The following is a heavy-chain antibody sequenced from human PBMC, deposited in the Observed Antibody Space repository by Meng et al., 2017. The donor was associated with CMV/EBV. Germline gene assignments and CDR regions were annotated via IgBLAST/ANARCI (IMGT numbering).Heavy chain of an antibody. CDR1: IGSGGYY. Sequence: IGSGGYYWRWIRQHRGKGLKWIGYIYYGGSTYYNPSLKSRVTISVDASKNQFSLKLSSVTAADTAVYYCARGARYCSGGSCSSWFDPWGQGTLVTVSS. D-gene: IGHD2-15*01. V-gene: IGHV4-31*02. CDR2: IYYGGST. J-gene: IGHJ5*02. CDR3: ARGARYCSGGSCSSWFDP.